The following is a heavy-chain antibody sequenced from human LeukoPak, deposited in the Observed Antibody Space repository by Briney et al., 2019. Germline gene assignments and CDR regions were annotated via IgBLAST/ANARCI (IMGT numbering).Heavy chain of an antibody. D-gene: IGHD1-26*01. CDR3: VKSAYSGCYFSLDY. CDR1: GFTFSDFY. Sequence: GGSLRLSCAASGFTFSDFYMSWIRQAPGKGLEWVSYISSGGSYTKYADSVKGRFTISRDNSKDTLYLQMSSLRPEDTAVYYCVKSAYSGCYFSLDYWGQGTLVTVTS. V-gene: IGHV3-11*06. CDR2: ISSGGSYT. J-gene: IGHJ4*02.